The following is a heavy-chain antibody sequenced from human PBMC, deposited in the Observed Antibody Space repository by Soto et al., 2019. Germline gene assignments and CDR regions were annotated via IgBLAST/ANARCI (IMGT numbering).Heavy chain of an antibody. J-gene: IGHJ5*02. V-gene: IGHV4-59*08. D-gene: IGHD6-13*01. Sequence: TLSLTCTVSGGSISTYYWSWVRQPPGEGLEWIGLIFSTGVTDYNPSLRSRVAISLDTSKSQFSLILTSVTAADTAVYYCARHGIAAAGTWGWFDPWGQGTLVTVSS. CDR3: ARHGIAAAGTWGWFDP. CDR2: IFSTGVT. CDR1: GGSISTYY.